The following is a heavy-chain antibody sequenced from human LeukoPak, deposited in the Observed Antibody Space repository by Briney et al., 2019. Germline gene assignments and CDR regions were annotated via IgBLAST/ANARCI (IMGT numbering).Heavy chain of an antibody. D-gene: IGHD3-10*01. CDR2: IYHSGST. CDR1: GGSISSSNW. Sequence: SETLSLTCAVSGGSISSSNWWSWVRQPPGKGLEWIGEIYHSGSTNYNPSLKSRVTISVDKSKNQFSLKLSSVTAADTAVYYCARAFDYGSGSLGIDYWGQGTLVTVSS. V-gene: IGHV4-4*02. J-gene: IGHJ4*02. CDR3: ARAFDYGSGSLGIDY.